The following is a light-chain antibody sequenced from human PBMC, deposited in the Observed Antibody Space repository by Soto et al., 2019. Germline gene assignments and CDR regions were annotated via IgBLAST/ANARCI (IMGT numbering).Light chain of an antibody. CDR2: GIS. Sequence: ENVLTQSPGTLSLSPGERATLSCRASQTVTNSFFAWYQQKPGQPPRLLIHGISSRATGIPDRFSGSGSGTDFTLTTSRLGPEDFVVYYCKQNSTLHHLFGRGPSWRS. CDR3: KQNSTLHHL. CDR1: QTVTNSF. V-gene: IGKV3-20*01. J-gene: IGKJ2*01.